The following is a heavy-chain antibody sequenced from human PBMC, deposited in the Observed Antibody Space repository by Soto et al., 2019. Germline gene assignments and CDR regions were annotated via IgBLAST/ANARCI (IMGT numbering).Heavy chain of an antibody. CDR2: IKQDGSER. CDR3: ARDSGTSDY. Sequence: EVQLVESGGGLVQPGGSLRLSCAASGFTFSTYGMSWVRQAPGKGLEWVANIKQDGSERYYVDSVKGRFTISRDNAKNSLFLQMDSLRAEDTAVYYCARDSGTSDYWGQGTLVTVSS. J-gene: IGHJ4*02. V-gene: IGHV3-7*01. D-gene: IGHD1-1*01. CDR1: GFTFSTYG.